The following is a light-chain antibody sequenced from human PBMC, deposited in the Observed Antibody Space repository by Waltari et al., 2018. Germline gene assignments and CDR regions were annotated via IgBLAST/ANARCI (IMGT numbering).Light chain of an antibody. CDR1: SLRSDY. Sequence: SSELTPDPAVSVALGQTGRITCHGDSLRSDYASWYQQKPGQPPVLVIYGKNNQPSGIPDRFSGSSSGNTASLTITGAQAEDEADYYCNSRDSSGNHVVFGGGTKLTVL. CDR2: GKN. J-gene: IGLJ2*01. CDR3: NSRDSSGNHVV. V-gene: IGLV3-19*01.